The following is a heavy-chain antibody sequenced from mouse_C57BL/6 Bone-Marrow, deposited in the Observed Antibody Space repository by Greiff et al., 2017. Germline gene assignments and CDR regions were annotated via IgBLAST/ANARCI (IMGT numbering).Heavy chain of an antibody. CDR2: ISDGGSYT. CDR3: ARHYSTLFDY. D-gene: IGHD2-5*01. CDR1: GFTFSSYA. Sequence: EVKLVESGGGLVKPGGSLKLSCAASGFTFSSYAMSWVRQTPEKRLEWVATISDGGSYTYYPDNVKGRFTISRDNATNNLYLQMSHLKSEDTAMYYCARHYSTLFDYWGLGTTLTVSS. J-gene: IGHJ2*01. V-gene: IGHV5-4*03.